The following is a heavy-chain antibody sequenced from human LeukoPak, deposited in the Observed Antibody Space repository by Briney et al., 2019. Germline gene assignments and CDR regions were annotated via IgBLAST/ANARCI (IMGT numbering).Heavy chain of an antibody. Sequence: ASVRVSCKASGYTFTSYYMHWVRQAPGQGLEGMGIINPSGGSTCYAQKFQGRVTMTRDTSTSTVYMELSSLRSEDTAVYYCARDGLWFGESSLPWGQGTLVTVSS. V-gene: IGHV1-46*01. CDR3: ARDGLWFGESSLP. CDR1: GYTFTSYY. J-gene: IGHJ5*02. D-gene: IGHD3-10*01. CDR2: INPSGGST.